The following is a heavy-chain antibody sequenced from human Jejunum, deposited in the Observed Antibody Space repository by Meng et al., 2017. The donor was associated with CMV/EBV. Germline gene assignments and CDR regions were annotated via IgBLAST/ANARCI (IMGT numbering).Heavy chain of an antibody. Sequence: LRESGPGLVKPSQTLSLPCSVSGGSIGSGDYYWSWIRQPPGKGLEWIGYIHDTGSTYYNPSLKSRVDISLGTSRNHFSLTLSSVTAEDTAVYFCARGSIFVSFDSWGQGTLVTVSS. V-gene: IGHV4-30-4*08. CDR1: GGSIGSGDYY. CDR3: ARGSIFVSFDS. J-gene: IGHJ4*02. CDR2: IHDTGST. D-gene: IGHD3-3*01.